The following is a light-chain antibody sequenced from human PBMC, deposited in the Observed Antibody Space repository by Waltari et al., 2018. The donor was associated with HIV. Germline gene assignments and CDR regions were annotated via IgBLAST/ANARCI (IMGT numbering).Light chain of an antibody. V-gene: IGLV2-14*03. CDR1: TSDIGALNY. CDR3: SSYTTITSYV. CDR2: GVS. J-gene: IGLJ1*01. Sequence: QSALAQPASVSGSPGQSITITCTGTTSDIGALNYVSWYQHHPGKAPKLIIYGVSERPSGISNRFSASKSGNTASLTISGLQSEDEADYHCSSYTTITSYVLGTGTKVTVL.